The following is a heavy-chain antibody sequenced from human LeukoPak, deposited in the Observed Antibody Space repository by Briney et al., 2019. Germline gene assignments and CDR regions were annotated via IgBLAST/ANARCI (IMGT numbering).Heavy chain of an antibody. CDR2: IAAYNGNT. V-gene: IGHV1-18*01. J-gene: IGHJ3*02. D-gene: IGHD2-8*02. CDR3: ARDGPPWSDALHI. Sequence: GASVKVSCKASGYTFTSYGISWVRQAPGQGLEWMGWIAAYNGNTNYAQKFQGRVTMTTDTSTSTAYMELTSLTSDDTAVYYCARDGPPWSDALHIWGRGTMVYVSS. CDR1: GYTFTSYG.